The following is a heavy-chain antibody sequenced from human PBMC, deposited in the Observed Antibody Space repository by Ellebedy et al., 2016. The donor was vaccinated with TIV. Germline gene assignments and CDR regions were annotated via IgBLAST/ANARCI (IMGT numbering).Heavy chain of an antibody. CDR2: IIPILGIA. CDR1: GGTFSSYA. J-gene: IGHJ4*02. CDR3: ATHALSTGYYPH. V-gene: IGHV1-69*04. D-gene: IGHD3-22*01. Sequence: AASVKVSCKASGGTFSSYAISWVRQAPGQGLEWMGRIIPILGIANYAQKFQGRVTITADKSTTTAYMELISLRSEDTAVYYCATHALSTGYYPHWGQGTLVTVSS.